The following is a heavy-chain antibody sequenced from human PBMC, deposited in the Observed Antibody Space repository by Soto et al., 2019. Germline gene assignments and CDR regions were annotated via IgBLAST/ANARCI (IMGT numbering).Heavy chain of an antibody. V-gene: IGHV3-33*01. CDR1: GFTFNNYG. J-gene: IGHJ4*02. CDR3: TRAAIKGELLDY. D-gene: IGHD1-26*01. Sequence: GESLKISCAASGFTFNNYGMHWVRQAPGKGLEWVALIWHDGSNKGYADSVKGRFTISRDNSKNTLNLQMNSLRVEDTAVYYCTRAAIKGELLDYWGQGTQVTVSS. CDR2: IWHDGSNK.